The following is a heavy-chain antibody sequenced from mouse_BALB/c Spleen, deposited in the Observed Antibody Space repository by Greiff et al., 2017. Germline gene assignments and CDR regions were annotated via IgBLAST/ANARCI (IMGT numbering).Heavy chain of an antibody. J-gene: IGHJ2*01. Sequence: VQLQQSGAELVRPGVSVKISCKGSGYTFTDYAMHWVKQSHAKSLEWIGVISTYYGDASYNQKFKGKATMTVDKSSSTAYMELARLTSEDSAIYYCAREYYGSSDYWGQGTTLTVSS. V-gene: IGHV1S137*01. CDR3: AREYYGSSDY. CDR1: GYTFTDYA. CDR2: ISTYYGDA. D-gene: IGHD1-1*01.